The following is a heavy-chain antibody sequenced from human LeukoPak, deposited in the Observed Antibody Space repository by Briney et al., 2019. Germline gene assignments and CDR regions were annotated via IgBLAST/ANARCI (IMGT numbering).Heavy chain of an antibody. V-gene: IGHV4-59*01. CDR2: ISYSGST. CDR1: GGSMNNYY. J-gene: IGHJ4*02. CDR3: ASQKLLWFGELSYFDY. Sequence: SETLSLTCTVSGGSMNNYYWSWVRQSPEKGLEWIGHISYSGSTNSNPSLKSRVTISLDTSKNQFSLKLTSVTAADTAVYYCASQKLLWFGELSYFDYWGQGTLVTVSS. D-gene: IGHD3-10*01.